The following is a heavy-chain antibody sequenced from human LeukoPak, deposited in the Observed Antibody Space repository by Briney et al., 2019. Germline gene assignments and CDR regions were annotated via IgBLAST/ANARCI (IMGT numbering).Heavy chain of an antibody. V-gene: IGHV3-53*01. J-gene: IGHJ4*02. Sequence: GGSLRLSCAAPGFTVSSNYMSWVRQAPGEGLGWVSVIYSGGSTYYADSVKGRFTISRDNSKNTLYLQMNSLRAEDTAVYYCARERRVGYYYDYWGQGTLVTVSS. CDR2: IYSGGST. CDR1: GFTVSSNY. D-gene: IGHD3-22*01. CDR3: ARERRVGYYYDY.